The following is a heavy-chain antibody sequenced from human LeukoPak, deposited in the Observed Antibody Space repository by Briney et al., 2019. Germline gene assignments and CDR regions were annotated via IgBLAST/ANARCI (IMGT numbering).Heavy chain of an antibody. CDR2: ISSSGSYT. V-gene: IGHV3-11*03. CDR3: ARHSSGWTFDP. Sequence: GGALRLSCAASGFTFSDYYMSWVRQAPGKGREGVSYISSSGSYTNYADSVKGRFTISRDNPNNSLYLQMNSLRAEDTAVYYCARHSSGWTFDPWGQGTLVTVSS. D-gene: IGHD6-19*01. CDR1: GFTFSDYY. J-gene: IGHJ5*02.